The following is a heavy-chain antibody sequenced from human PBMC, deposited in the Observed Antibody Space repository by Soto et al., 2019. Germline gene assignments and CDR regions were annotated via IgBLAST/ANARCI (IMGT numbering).Heavy chain of an antibody. D-gene: IGHD6-19*01. Sequence: QVQLVQSGAEVKKPGSSVKVSCKASGGTFSSYAISWVRQAPGQGLEWMGGIIPIFGTANYAQKFQGRVTITADESTSTAYMELRSLRSEDTAVYYCARDDQWLVPTNYYYYYGMDVWGQGTTVTVSS. CDR2: IIPIFGTA. V-gene: IGHV1-69*01. J-gene: IGHJ6*02. CDR1: GGTFSSYA. CDR3: ARDDQWLVPTNYYYYYGMDV.